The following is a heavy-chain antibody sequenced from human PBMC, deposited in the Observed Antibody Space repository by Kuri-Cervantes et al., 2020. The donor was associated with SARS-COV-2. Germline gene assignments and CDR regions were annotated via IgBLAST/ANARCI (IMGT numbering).Heavy chain of an antibody. D-gene: IGHD2-2*01. Sequence: ETLSLTCAASGFTFSFDDMHWVRQATGKGLEWVSAIGPVGDTYYAGSVKGRFTISRENAKNSLNLQMNGLRAEDTAVYYCVRVGTAESWGAFDIWGQGTMVTVSS. CDR2: IGPVGDT. CDR1: GFTFSFDD. V-gene: IGHV3-13*01. CDR3: VRVGTAESWGAFDI. J-gene: IGHJ3*02.